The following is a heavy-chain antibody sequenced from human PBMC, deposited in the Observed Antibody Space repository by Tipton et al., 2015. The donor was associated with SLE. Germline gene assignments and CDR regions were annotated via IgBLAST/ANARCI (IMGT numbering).Heavy chain of an antibody. CDR3: ARHVSVIVVGQIDY. CDR2: VYYSGKT. J-gene: IGHJ4*02. V-gene: IGHV4-39*01. CDR1: GGSISSSSDY. D-gene: IGHD3-22*01. Sequence: TLSLTCTVSGGSISSSSDYWGWIRQSPGKGMEWIGSVYYSGKTYYNPSLKSRVTISVATSKNQFSLKLSSVTAADTAVYYCARHVSVIVVGQIDYWGQGTLVTVSS.